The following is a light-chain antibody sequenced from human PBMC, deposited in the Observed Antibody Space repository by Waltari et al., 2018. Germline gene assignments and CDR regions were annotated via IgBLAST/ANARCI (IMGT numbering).Light chain of an antibody. Sequence: QSALTQPASVSGSPGQSLTISCTGTSSDIGANNYVSWYRQHPGKAPKLILYHVTTRPSGVSNRFSGSKSGNTASLTISGLQAEDEADYFCSSYTITYTRVFGGGTKLTVL. CDR3: SSYTITYTRV. CDR1: SSDIGANNY. CDR2: HVT. V-gene: IGLV2-14*01. J-gene: IGLJ3*02.